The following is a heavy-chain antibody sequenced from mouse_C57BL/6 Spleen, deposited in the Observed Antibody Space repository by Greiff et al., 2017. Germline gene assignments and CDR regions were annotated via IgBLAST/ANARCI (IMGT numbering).Heavy chain of an antibody. J-gene: IGHJ2*01. CDR2: ISDGGSYT. CDR3: ARIRFHFDY. CDR1: GFTFSSYA. V-gene: IGHV5-4*01. D-gene: IGHD1-1*01. Sequence: EVQRVESGGGLVKPGGSLKLSCAASGFTFSSYAMSWVRQTPEKRLEWVATISDGGSYTYYPDNVKGRFTISRDNAKNNLYLQMSHLKSSDTSMYYCARIRFHFDYWGKGTTLTVSS.